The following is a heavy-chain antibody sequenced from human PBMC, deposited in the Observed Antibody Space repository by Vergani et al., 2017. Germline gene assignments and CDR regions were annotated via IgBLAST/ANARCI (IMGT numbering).Heavy chain of an antibody. D-gene: IGHD5-24*01. V-gene: IGHV1-2*02. CDR1: GYTFTGYY. CDR3: AREGRVLEMATISHFDY. CDR2: INPNSGGT. Sequence: QVQLVQSGAEVKKPGASVKVSCKASGYTFTGYYMHWVRQAPGQGLEWMGWINPNSGGTNYAQKFQGRVTMTRDTSISTAYMELSRLRSDDTAVYYCAREGRVLEMATISHFDYWGQGTLVTVSS. J-gene: IGHJ4*02.